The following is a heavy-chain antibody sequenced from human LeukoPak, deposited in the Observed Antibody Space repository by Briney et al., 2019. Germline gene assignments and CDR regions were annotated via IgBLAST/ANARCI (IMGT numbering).Heavy chain of an antibody. D-gene: IGHD3-10*01. J-gene: IGHJ4*02. V-gene: IGHV3-23*01. Sequence: LSWVHQDKRKGLEWVSVISNSGGSTFYADSVKGRFTISRDNSKNTLYLQMNSLRAEDTAVYYCAKRASGSGTSLYYFDYWGQGTLVTVSS. CDR3: AKRASGSGTSLYYFDY. CDR2: ISNSGGST.